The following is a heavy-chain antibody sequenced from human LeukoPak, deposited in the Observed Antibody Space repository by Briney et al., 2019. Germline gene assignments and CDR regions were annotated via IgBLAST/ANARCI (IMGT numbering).Heavy chain of an antibody. Sequence: QPGGSLRLSCAASRFSFSSYAMSWVRQAPGKGLEWVSRISGSGDNTYYADSVKGRFTISRDNSKNTLYLQMSSLRAEDTAVYYCAKDHWDYWGQGTLVTVPS. CDR1: RFSFSSYA. CDR2: ISGSGDNT. CDR3: AKDHWDY. J-gene: IGHJ4*02. D-gene: IGHD1-1*01. V-gene: IGHV3-23*01.